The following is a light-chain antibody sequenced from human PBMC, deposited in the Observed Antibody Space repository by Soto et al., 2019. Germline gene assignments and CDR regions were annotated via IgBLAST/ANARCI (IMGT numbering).Light chain of an antibody. CDR2: AAS. CDR3: LQDFNYPWT. Sequence: AIQITQSPSSLSASVGDRATITCRSRQGIGNDLAWFQQRPGKAPKLLIYAASGLQSGVPSRFSGSGSGTDFTLTISSLQPEDFATYYCLQDFNYPWTFGQGTKVDIK. J-gene: IGKJ1*01. V-gene: IGKV1-6*01. CDR1: QGIGND.